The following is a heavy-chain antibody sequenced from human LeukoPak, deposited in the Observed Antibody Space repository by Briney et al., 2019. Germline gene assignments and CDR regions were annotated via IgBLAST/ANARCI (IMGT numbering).Heavy chain of an antibody. J-gene: IGHJ4*02. CDR2: ISSSSSDI. CDR3: AGGAYGDTSRYGY. D-gene: IGHD4-17*01. CDR1: GVPFSNSA. Sequence: GGSLRLSCAASGVPFSNSALSWVRQAPGKGLEWVAYISSSSSDIQYAESVKGRFTVSRDNVKNSLYLQMNGLRAEDTALYYCAGGAYGDTSRYGYWGQGTLVTVSS. V-gene: IGHV3-21*05.